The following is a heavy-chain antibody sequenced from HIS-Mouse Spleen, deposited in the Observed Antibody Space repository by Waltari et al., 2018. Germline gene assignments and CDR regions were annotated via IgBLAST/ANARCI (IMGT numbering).Heavy chain of an antibody. J-gene: IGHJ5*02. CDR3: AKEVEQQLVLNWFDP. CDR2: ISYDGSNK. D-gene: IGHD6-13*01. Sequence: QVQLVESGGGVVQPGRSLRLSCAASGFTFSSYGMHWVRQAPGKGLEWVAVISYDGSNKYYADAVKGRFTISRDNSKNTLYLQMNSLRAEDTAVYYCAKEVEQQLVLNWFDPWGQGTLVTVSS. V-gene: IGHV3-30*18. CDR1: GFTFSSYG.